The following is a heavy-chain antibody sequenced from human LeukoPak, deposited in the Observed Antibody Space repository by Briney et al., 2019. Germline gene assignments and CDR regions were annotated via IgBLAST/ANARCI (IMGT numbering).Heavy chain of an antibody. V-gene: IGHV3-33*01. CDR2: IWNDGSNK. CDR3: ARSNSGYDR. CDR1: GFTFSVYG. J-gene: IGHJ4*02. Sequence: GSLRLSCAASGFTFSVYGMHWVRQAPGKGLEWVAVIWNDGSNKYYADSVKGRFTISRDNAKNSLYLQMNSLRDEDTAVYYCARSNSGYDRWGQGTLVTVSS. D-gene: IGHD5-12*01.